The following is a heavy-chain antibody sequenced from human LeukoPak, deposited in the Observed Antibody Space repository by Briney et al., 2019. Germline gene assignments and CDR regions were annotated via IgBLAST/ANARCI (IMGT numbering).Heavy chain of an antibody. CDR1: GFTVITND. V-gene: IGHV3-53*01. CDR2: LYSDGNT. CDR3: ARGVEPLVANTLAY. Sequence: PGGSLRLSCAASGFTVITNDMTWVRQAPGKGLEWVSVLYSDGNTKYADSVQGRFTISRDNSKNTLHLEMNSLSPDDTAVYYCARGVEPLVANTLAYWGQGTLVTVSS. J-gene: IGHJ4*02. D-gene: IGHD1-14*01.